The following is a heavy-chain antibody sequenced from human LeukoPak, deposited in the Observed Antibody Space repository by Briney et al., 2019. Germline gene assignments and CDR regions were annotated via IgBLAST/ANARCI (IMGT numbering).Heavy chain of an antibody. V-gene: IGHV3-30*19. CDR3: AREALTSIYFDY. J-gene: IGHJ4*02. CDR1: GFTFSSYG. Sequence: GGSLRLSCAASGFTFSSYGMHWVRQAPGKGLEWVAVIWYDGSNKYYADSVKGRFTISRDNSKNTLYLQMNSLRAEDTAVYYCAREALTSIYFDYWGQGTLVTVSS. D-gene: IGHD3-16*01. CDR2: IWYDGSNK.